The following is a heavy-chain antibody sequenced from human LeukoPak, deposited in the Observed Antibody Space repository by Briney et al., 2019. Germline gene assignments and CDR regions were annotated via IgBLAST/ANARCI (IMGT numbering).Heavy chain of an antibody. D-gene: IGHD4-23*01. Sequence: GRSLRLSCAASGFTFDDYAMHWVRQAPGKGLEWVSGISWNSGSIGYADSVKGRSTISRDNAKNSLYLQMNSLRAEDTALYYCAKDRADYGGNSDAFDIWGQGTMVTVSS. CDR2: ISWNSGSI. CDR3: AKDRADYGGNSDAFDI. V-gene: IGHV3-9*01. CDR1: GFTFDDYA. J-gene: IGHJ3*02.